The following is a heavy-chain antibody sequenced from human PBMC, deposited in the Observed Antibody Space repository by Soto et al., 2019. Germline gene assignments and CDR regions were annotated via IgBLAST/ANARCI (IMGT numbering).Heavy chain of an antibody. J-gene: IGHJ3*02. CDR3: ARDGISGAEPFEI. D-gene: IGHD1-20*01. CDR1: GYTFINYG. V-gene: IGHV1-18*01. CDR2: ISAYNGNL. Sequence: QVQLVQSGAEVKMPGASVKVSCKASGYTFINYGISWVRQAPGQGLEWKGWISAYNGNLNYAQKIQGRVTMTTDASTTTAYMELRSLRSDDTAVYYCARDGISGAEPFEIWGQGTTVTVSS.